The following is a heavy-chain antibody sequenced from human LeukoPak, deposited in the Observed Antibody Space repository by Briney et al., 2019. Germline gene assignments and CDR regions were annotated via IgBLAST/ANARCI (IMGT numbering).Heavy chain of an antibody. J-gene: IGHJ6*03. CDR1: GYSFTTYW. CDR3: ARGTYGGYYYYYYMDV. V-gene: IGHV5-51*01. D-gene: IGHD4-23*01. Sequence: GESLKISCKSSGYSFTTYWIGWVRQMPGKGLEWMGIIYPGDSDTRYSPSFQGQVTISADRSISTAYLQWSSLKASDTAMYYCARGTYGGYYYYYYMDVWGKGTTVTISS. CDR2: IYPGDSDT.